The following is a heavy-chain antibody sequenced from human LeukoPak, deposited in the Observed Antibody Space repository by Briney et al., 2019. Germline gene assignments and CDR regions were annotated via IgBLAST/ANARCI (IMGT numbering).Heavy chain of an antibody. Sequence: GGSLRLSCAASGFTFRNYDMHWVRQDIEKGLEWVSIIGTIGDTYYPYSVKGRFTISRENAKNSLYLQMNSLTAGDTAVYYCARGTYCNDTTCHRTALDLWGRGTVVTVSS. CDR2: IGTIGDT. V-gene: IGHV3-13*01. CDR3: ARGTYCNDTTCHRTALDL. D-gene: IGHD2-2*01. J-gene: IGHJ3*01. CDR1: GFTFRNYD.